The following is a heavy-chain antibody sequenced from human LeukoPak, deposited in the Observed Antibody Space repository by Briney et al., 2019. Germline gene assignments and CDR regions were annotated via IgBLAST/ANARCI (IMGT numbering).Heavy chain of an antibody. V-gene: IGHV1-69*13. Sequence: GASVTVSCKASGGTFGRYAITWVRQAPGQRLEWMGGVSPIYGTSDYAQRFQGRVTISADESTSTAFLEVRSLRSDDTAVYYCARDCSGGRCYGAFDIWGQGTLVIVSS. J-gene: IGHJ3*02. CDR3: ARDCSGGRCYGAFDI. CDR1: GGTFGRYA. D-gene: IGHD2-15*01. CDR2: VSPIYGTS.